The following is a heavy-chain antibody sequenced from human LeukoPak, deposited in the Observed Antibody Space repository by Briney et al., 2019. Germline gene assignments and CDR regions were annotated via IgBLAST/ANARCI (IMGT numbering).Heavy chain of an antibody. CDR3: AKDGPKLRFLEWLLRNWYFDL. Sequence: PGGSLRLSCAASGFTFSSYGMHWVRQAPGKGLEWVAFIRYDGSNKYYADSVKGRFTISRDNSKNTLYLQMNSLRAEDTAVYYCAKDGPKLRFLEWLLRNWYFDLWGRGTLVTVS. D-gene: IGHD3-3*01. J-gene: IGHJ2*01. CDR1: GFTFSSYG. CDR2: IRYDGSNK. V-gene: IGHV3-30*02.